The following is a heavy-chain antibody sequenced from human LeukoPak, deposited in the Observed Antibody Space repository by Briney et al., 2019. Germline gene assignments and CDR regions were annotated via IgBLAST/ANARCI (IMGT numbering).Heavy chain of an antibody. D-gene: IGHD5-24*01. CDR1: GFTFSNYA. V-gene: IGHV3-30*04. CDR2: ISYDGSNK. J-gene: IGHJ4*02. Sequence: PGGSLRLSCAASGFTFSNYAMHWVRQAPGKGLEWVAIISYDGSNKYHADSVKGRFTISRDNSKNTLYLQMNSLRAEDTAVYYCARDRTGHNPGDYWGQGTLVTVSA. CDR3: ARDRTGHNPGDY.